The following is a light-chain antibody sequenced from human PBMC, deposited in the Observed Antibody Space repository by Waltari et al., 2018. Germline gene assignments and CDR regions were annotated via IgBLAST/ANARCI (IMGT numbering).Light chain of an antibody. CDR2: WAS. CDR1: QSVLSNNQNY. Sequence: DFVMTQSPDSLAVSLVERATINCRSSQSVLSNNQNYLALYQQKPGQPPKLLIYWASTRASGVPDRFGGSGSGTDFTLTISSLQAEDVAVYYCQQHHSAPLTFGGGTKVEI. CDR3: QQHHSAPLT. V-gene: IGKV4-1*01. J-gene: IGKJ4*01.